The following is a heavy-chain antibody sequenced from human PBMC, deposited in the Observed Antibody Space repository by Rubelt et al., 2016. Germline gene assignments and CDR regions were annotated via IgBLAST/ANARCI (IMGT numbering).Heavy chain of an antibody. CDR3: ARDFGSSTSCYYGVCYYGMDV. J-gene: IGHJ6*02. CDR2: INHSGST. Sequence: QVQLQQWGAGLLKPSETLSLTCAVYGGSFSGYYWSWIRQPPGKGLEWIGEINHSGSTNYNPSLKSRVTISVDTSTNQFSLKLSFVTAADTAVYYCARDFGSSTSCYYGVCYYGMDVWGQGTTVTVSS. D-gene: IGHD2-2*01. CDR1: GGSFSGYY. V-gene: IGHV4-34*01.